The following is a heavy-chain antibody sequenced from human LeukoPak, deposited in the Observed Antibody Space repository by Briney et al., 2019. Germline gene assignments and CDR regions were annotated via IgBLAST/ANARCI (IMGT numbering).Heavy chain of an antibody. D-gene: IGHD2-2*01. V-gene: IGHV4-38-2*01. CDR2: IYQSVST. Sequence: SETLSLTCAVSGYSISSGYYWGWIRQPPRKGLEWIGSIYQSVSTYYNPSLKSRVTISVDTSKNQFSLKLSSVTAADTAVYYCARLAPLIVVVPAANGYNWFDPWGQGTLVTVSS. CDR3: ARLAPLIVVVPAANGYNWFDP. CDR1: GYSISSGYY. J-gene: IGHJ5*02.